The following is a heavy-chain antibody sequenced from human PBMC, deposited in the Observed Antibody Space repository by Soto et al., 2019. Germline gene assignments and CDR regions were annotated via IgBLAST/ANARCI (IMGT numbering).Heavy chain of an antibody. CDR3: AREGRDGYNYYVSYFDY. Sequence: SETLSLTCTVSGGSISSYYWSWIRQPPGKGLEWIGYIYYSGSTNYNPSLKSRVTISVDTSKNQFSLKLSSVTAADTAVYYCAREGRDGYNYYVSYFDYWGQGTLVTVSS. CDR2: IYYSGST. CDR1: GGSISSYY. J-gene: IGHJ4*02. D-gene: IGHD5-12*01. V-gene: IGHV4-59*01.